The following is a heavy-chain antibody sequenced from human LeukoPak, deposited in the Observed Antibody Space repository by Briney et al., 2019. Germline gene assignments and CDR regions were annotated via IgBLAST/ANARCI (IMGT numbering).Heavy chain of an antibody. CDR2: ISSSGSYT. J-gene: IGHJ4*02. CDR1: GVTFSDYY. Sequence: GGSLRLSRAASGVTFSDYYMSWIRQAPGKGLEWDSYISSSGSYTNYADSVKGRFTISRDNAKNSLYLEMNSLRAEDTAVYYCARVYSSSFVSVWGQGTLVTVSS. CDR3: ARVYSSSFVSV. V-gene: IGHV3-11*06. D-gene: IGHD6-13*01.